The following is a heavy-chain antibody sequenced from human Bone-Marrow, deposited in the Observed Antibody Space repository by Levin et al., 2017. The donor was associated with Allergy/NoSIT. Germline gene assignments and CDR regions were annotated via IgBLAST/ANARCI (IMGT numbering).Heavy chain of an antibody. V-gene: IGHV3-48*03. CDR3: ARGPHANSRKFYFDF. Sequence: GGSLRLSCAASGFTFSGYEMSWVRQAPGKGPEWASYISNSGTTMYYADSVKGRFTISRDNAKNSLYLQMNNLRAEDTAVYYCARGPHANSRKFYFDFWGQGTLITVSS. J-gene: IGHJ4*02. CDR1: GFTFSGYE. D-gene: IGHD2-2*01. CDR2: ISNSGTTM.